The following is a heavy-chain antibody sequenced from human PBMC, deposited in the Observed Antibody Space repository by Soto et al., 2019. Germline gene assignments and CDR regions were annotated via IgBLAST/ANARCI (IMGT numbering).Heavy chain of an antibody. CDR1: GFSLSNARMG. J-gene: IGHJ4*02. CDR3: ARIREDCGGDCYRYYFDY. Sequence: SCPTLVNPTETLTLTCTVSGFSLSNARMGXSWIRQPPGKALEWLAHIFSNDEKSYSTSLKSRLTISKDTSKSQVVLTMTNMDPVDTATYYCARIREDCGGDCYRYYFDYWGQGTLVTVSS. V-gene: IGHV2-26*01. CDR2: IFSNDEK. D-gene: IGHD2-21*02.